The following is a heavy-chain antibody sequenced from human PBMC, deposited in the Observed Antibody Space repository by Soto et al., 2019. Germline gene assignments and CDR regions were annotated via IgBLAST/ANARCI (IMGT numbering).Heavy chain of an antibody. CDR1: GYTFTSYG. CDR3: ARVEAYCGGDCYSGIPSFDY. CDR2: ISAYNGNT. V-gene: IGHV1-18*01. D-gene: IGHD2-21*02. J-gene: IGHJ4*02. Sequence: GASVKVSCKASGYTFTSYGISWVRQAPGQGLEWMGWISAYNGNTNYAQKLQGRVTMTTDTSTSTAYMELRSLRSDDTAVYYCARVEAYCGGDCYSGIPSFDYWGQGTLVTSPQ.